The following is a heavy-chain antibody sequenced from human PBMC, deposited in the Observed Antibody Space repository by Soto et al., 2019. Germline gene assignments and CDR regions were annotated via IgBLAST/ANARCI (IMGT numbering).Heavy chain of an antibody. Sequence: GGSLRLSCAASGFTFSSYWMHWVRQAPGKGLVWVSRINSDGSSTSYADSVKGRFTISRDNAKNTLYLQMNSLRAEDTAVYYCAKRRGYDFWSGYYSSPYYYYGMDVWGQGTTVTVSS. CDR2: INSDGSST. D-gene: IGHD3-3*01. CDR3: AKRRGYDFWSGYYSSPYYYYGMDV. CDR1: GFTFSSYW. J-gene: IGHJ6*02. V-gene: IGHV3-74*01.